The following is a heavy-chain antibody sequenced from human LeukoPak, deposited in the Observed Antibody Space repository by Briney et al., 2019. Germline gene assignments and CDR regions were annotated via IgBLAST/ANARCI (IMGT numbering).Heavy chain of an antibody. CDR3: ARDRSIGLAFDI. CDR1: GGTLSSYA. V-gene: IGHV1-69*05. D-gene: IGHD3-3*02. J-gene: IGHJ3*02. Sequence: ASVKVSCKASGGTLSSYAISWVRQAPGQGLEWMGRIIPIFGTANYAQKFQGRVTITTDESTSTAYMGLSSLRSEDTAVYYCARDRSIGLAFDIWGQGTMVTVSS. CDR2: IIPIFGTA.